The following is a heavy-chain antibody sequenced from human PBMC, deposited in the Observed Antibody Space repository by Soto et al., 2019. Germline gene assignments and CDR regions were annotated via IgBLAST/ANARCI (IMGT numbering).Heavy chain of an antibody. V-gene: IGHV5-51*01. CDR2: IYPGDSDT. CDR3: ARPASMVRAVIAPLRY. CDR1: GYSFTSYW. J-gene: IGHJ4*02. D-gene: IGHD3-10*01. Sequence: GESLKISCKGSGYSFTSYWIGWVRQMPGKGLEWMGIIYPGDSDTRYSPSFQGQVTISADKSISTAYLQWSSLKASDTAMYYCARPASMVRAVIAPLRYWGQGTLVTVSS.